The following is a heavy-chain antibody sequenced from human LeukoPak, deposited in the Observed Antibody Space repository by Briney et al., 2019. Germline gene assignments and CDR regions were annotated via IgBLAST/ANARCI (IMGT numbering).Heavy chain of an antibody. Sequence: PSQTLSLTCTVSGGSISSGSYYWSWIRQPAGKGLEWIGEINHSGSTNYNPSLKSRVTISVDTSKNQFSLKLSSVTAADTAVYYCARHYYDSSGYYSRTPNWFDPWGQGTLVTVSS. CDR1: GGSISSGSYY. D-gene: IGHD3-22*01. V-gene: IGHV4-61*09. CDR3: ARHYYDSSGYYSRTPNWFDP. J-gene: IGHJ5*02. CDR2: INHSGST.